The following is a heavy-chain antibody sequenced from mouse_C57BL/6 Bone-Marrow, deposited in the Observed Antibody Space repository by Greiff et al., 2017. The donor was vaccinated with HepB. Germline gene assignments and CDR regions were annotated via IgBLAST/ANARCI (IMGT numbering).Heavy chain of an antibody. D-gene: IGHD2-4*01. CDR2: IYPSDSYT. J-gene: IGHJ2*01. V-gene: IGHV1-50*01. CDR3: ARAMISDY. Sequence: HLHHPFAYLFKPFSSLKLSCKASGYTFTSYWMQWVKQRPGQGLEWIGEIYPSDSYTNYNQKFKGKATLTVDTSSSTAYMQLSSLTSEDSAVYYCARAMISDYWGQGTTLTVSS. CDR1: GYTFTSYW.